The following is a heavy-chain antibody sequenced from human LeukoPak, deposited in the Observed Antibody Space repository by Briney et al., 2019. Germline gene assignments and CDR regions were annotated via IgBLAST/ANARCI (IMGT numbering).Heavy chain of an antibody. CDR3: AKEGYDSSGYFDY. Sequence: PGGSLRLSCAASGFSFRRCAMNWVRQAPGKGLEWDSGLTDNGDSTYYADSVKGRITISRDNSKNTLYLQMKSLRAEDTAVYYCAKEGYDSSGYFDYWGQGTLVTVSS. CDR2: LTDNGDST. J-gene: IGHJ4*02. CDR1: GFSFRRCA. V-gene: IGHV3-23*01. D-gene: IGHD3-22*01.